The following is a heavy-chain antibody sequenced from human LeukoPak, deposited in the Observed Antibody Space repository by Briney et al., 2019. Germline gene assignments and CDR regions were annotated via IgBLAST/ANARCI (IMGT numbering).Heavy chain of an antibody. CDR2: ISPNSGVT. J-gene: IGHJ4*02. Sequence: ASVKVSCKASGYTFTADNMHSVRQAPGQGLEWMGLISPNSGVTTYAQMLQGWVTMTRDTSISTAYMELSSLRSDDTAVYYCTHFSRYDSDGYSSRGYTDYWGQGTLVTVSS. CDR3: THFSRYDSDGYSSRGYTDY. CDR1: GYTFTADN. D-gene: IGHD5-24*01. V-gene: IGHV1-2*04.